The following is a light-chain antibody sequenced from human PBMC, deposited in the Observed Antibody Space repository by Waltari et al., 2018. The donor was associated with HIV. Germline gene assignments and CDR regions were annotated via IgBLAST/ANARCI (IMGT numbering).Light chain of an antibody. V-gene: IGLV2-8*01. CDR2: EVN. CDR3: SSYAGSNTVV. CDR1: SSDVVAYNY. J-gene: IGLJ2*01. Sequence: QSALTQPPSASGSPGQSVTISCTGTSSDVVAYNYVSWYQQHPGKAPKLMIYEVNKRPSGVPDRFSGSKSGNTASLSVSGLQAEDEADYYCSSYAGSNTVVFGGGTKLTVL.